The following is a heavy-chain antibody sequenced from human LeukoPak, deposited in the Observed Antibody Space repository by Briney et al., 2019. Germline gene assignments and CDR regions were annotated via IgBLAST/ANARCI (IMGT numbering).Heavy chain of an antibody. J-gene: IGHJ4*02. Sequence: AASAKVSCKASGFTFTSSAIQWVRQARGQRLEWIGWIVVGSGNTNYAQKFQERVTITRDMSTSTAYMELSSLRSEDTAVYYCAAVPYYYGSGSSPPDYWGQGTLVTVSS. CDR1: GFTFTSSA. CDR2: IVVGSGNT. V-gene: IGHV1-58*02. CDR3: AAVPYYYGSGSSPPDY. D-gene: IGHD3-10*01.